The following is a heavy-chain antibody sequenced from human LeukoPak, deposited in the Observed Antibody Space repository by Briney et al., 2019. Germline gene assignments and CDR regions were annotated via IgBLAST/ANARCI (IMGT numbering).Heavy chain of an antibody. J-gene: IGHJ4*02. V-gene: IGHV4-39*01. CDR1: GGLITTSIHY. D-gene: IGHD6-19*01. CDR2: IYYNGIT. CDR3: ARQPTVKRGAVASNFDY. Sequence: SETLSLTCSVSGGLITTSIHYWAWIRQPPGKGLEWIAGIYYNGITYYNAPLESRVTMSVDTSTNQFSLRLRSVSAADTSVYYCARQPTVKRGAVASNFDYWGRGTLVTVSS.